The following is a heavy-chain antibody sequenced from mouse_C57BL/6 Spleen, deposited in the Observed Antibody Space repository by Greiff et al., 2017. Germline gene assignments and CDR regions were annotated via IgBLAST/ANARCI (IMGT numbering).Heavy chain of an antibody. J-gene: IGHJ1*03. CDR3: ARTPDYYGSSFNWYFDV. Sequence: VKLVESGPELVKPGASVKISCKASGYAFSSSWMNWVKQRHGKGLEWIGRIYPGDGDTNYNGKFKGKATLTADKSSSTAYMQLSSLTSEDSAVYFCARTPDYYGSSFNWYFDVWGTGTTVTVAS. CDR2: IYPGDGDT. CDR1: GYAFSSSW. D-gene: IGHD1-1*01. V-gene: IGHV1-82*01.